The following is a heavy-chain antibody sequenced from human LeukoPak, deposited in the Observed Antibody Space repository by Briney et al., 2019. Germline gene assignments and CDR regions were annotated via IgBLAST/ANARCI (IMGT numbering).Heavy chain of an antibody. Sequence: GGSLRLSCADSGFTFSAYGMNWVRQAPGKGLEWVAVISYDGSNKYYADSVKGRFTISRDNSKNTLYLQMNSLRAEDTAVYYCASDGELAPPDIWGQGTMVTVSS. V-gene: IGHV3-30*03. J-gene: IGHJ3*02. D-gene: IGHD1-26*01. CDR1: GFTFSAYG. CDR3: ASDGELAPPDI. CDR2: ISYDGSNK.